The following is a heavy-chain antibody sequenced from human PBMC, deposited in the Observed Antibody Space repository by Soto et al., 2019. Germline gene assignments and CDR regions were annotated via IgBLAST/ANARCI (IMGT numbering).Heavy chain of an antibody. D-gene: IGHD1-26*01. CDR3: AKGLVSGSYHYYYGTDV. CDR2: ISGSGDDT. CDR1: GFTFRNYA. V-gene: IGHV3-23*01. J-gene: IGHJ6*02. Sequence: GGSLRLSCAASGFTFRNYAMSWIRQAPGKGLEWVSGISGSGDDTHFGDSVKGRFTISRDNSKNTLYLQMNGLRADDTAIYYCAKGLVSGSYHYYYGTDVWGQGTTVTVSS.